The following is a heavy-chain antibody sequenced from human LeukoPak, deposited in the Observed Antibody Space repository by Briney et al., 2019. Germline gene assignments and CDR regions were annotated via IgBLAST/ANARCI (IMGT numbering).Heavy chain of an antibody. Sequence: SETLSLTCTVSGGSISNYYWSWIRQPPGKGLECIGDVYYSGSTNYNPSLKSRVTISVDTSKNQFSLKLRSVTAADTAVHYCARGLRGYSYGPFDYWGQGTLVTVSS. CDR2: VYYSGST. V-gene: IGHV4-59*01. J-gene: IGHJ4*02. CDR1: GGSISNYY. D-gene: IGHD5-18*01. CDR3: ARGLRGYSYGPFDY.